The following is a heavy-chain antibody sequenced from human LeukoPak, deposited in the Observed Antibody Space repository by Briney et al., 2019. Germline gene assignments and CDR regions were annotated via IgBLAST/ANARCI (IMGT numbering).Heavy chain of an antibody. Sequence: SETLSLTCTVSGDSIRSHFYNWVRQPPGKGLEWIGVTHESESTNYNLSLKGRVTISVDTSKNQFSLRLTSVTAADTAVYYCVIGRGWLPDYWGQGTLVTVSS. CDR2: THESEST. J-gene: IGHJ4*02. D-gene: IGHD5-24*01. CDR3: VIGRGWLPDY. V-gene: IGHV4-59*11. CDR1: GDSIRSHF.